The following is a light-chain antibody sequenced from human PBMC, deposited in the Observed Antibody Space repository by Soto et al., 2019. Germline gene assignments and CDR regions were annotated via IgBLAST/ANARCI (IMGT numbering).Light chain of an antibody. Sequence: EIVLTQSPGTLSVSPGERATLSCRASQSVGSNSLAWYQKKPGQATRLLIYGASHRATGIPDRFSGSEAGTDFTLTISRLEHEDCAGYYCQQYGNSPQTFGQGTKQEIK. V-gene: IGKV3-20*01. CDR2: GAS. CDR1: QSVGSNS. CDR3: QQYGNSPQT. J-gene: IGKJ2*01.